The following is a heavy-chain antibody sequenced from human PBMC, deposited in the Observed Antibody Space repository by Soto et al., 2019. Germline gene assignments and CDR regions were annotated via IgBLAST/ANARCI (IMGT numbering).Heavy chain of an antibody. CDR1: GFTFSNYA. D-gene: IGHD3-9*01. Sequence: QVQLVESGGGVVQPGWSLRLSCAASGFTFSNYALHWVRQAPGKGLESVAVISYDGKNKDYTDSVKGRFTISRDNSKNTLYLQMDSLRIEDTALYYCARGGLRYSDWLSPDGDYWGQGTLVTVSS. CDR3: ARGGLRYSDWLSPDGDY. CDR2: ISYDGKNK. J-gene: IGHJ4*02. V-gene: IGHV3-30*04.